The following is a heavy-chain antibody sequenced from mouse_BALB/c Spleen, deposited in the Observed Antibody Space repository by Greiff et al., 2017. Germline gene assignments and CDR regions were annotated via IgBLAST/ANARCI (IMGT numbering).Heavy chain of an antibody. CDR1: GFTFSSYG. J-gene: IGHJ4*01. CDR2: ISSGGSYT. CDR3: SRQFEYDYYAMDY. V-gene: IGHV5-6*01. Sequence: EVHLVESGGDLVKPGGSLKLSCAASGFTFSSYGMSWVRQTQDKRLEWVATISSGGSYTYYPDSVKGRFTISRDNAKNTLYLQMISLKSEDTAMYDFSRQFEYDYYAMDYWGQGTSVTVSS. D-gene: IGHD2-4*01.